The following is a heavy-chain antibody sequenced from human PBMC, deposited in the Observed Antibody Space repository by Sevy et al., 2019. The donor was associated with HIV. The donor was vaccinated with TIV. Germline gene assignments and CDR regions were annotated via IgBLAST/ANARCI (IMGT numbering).Heavy chain of an antibody. V-gene: IGHV3-11*04. CDR1: GFTFSDYY. Sequence: GGSLRLSCAASGFTFSDYYMSWIRQAPGKGLEWVSYISSSGSTIYYADSVKGRYTISRDNAKKSLYLQMNSLRAEDKAVYYCARDPGEPHSDDFDIRGQGIMDAVSS. CDR3: ARDPGEPHSDDFDI. J-gene: IGHJ3*02. CDR2: ISSSGSTI. D-gene: IGHD2-21*01.